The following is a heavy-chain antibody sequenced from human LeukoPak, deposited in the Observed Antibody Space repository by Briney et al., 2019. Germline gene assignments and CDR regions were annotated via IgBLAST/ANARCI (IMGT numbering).Heavy chain of an antibody. J-gene: IGHJ4*02. V-gene: IGHV1-24*01. CDR1: GGTFSSYA. Sequence: ASVKVSCKASGGTFSSYAISWVRQAPGQGLEWMGGFDPEDGETIYAQKFQGRVTMTEDTSTDTAYMELSSLRSEDTAVYYCATVRAYSSSWQLSYYFDYWGQGTLVTVSS. CDR2: FDPEDGET. CDR3: ATVRAYSSSWQLSYYFDY. D-gene: IGHD6-13*01.